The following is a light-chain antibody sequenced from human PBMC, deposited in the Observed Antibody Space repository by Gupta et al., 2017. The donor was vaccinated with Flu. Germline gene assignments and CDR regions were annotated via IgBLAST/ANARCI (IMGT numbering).Light chain of an antibody. CDR3: QHYNNLPLT. V-gene: IGKV3-15*01. J-gene: IGKJ4*01. Sequence: PATLSVSPGERVTLSCRASQSISNNLAWYRQKPGQAPRLLLYGASTRATGIPARFSGSGSGTEFTLTISSLQAEDFAVYHCQHYNNLPLTFGGGTKVEIK. CDR1: QSISNN. CDR2: GAS.